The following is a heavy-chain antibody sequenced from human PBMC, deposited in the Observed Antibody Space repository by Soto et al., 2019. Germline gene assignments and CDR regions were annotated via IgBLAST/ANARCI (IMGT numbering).Heavy chain of an antibody. D-gene: IGHD3-9*01. CDR3: ARAGHLIYDILTGYYSPAIFDY. CDR2: IGTAGDT. V-gene: IGHV3-13*01. CDR1: GFTFSSYD. Sequence: GGSLRLSCAASGFTFSSYDMHWVRQATGKGLEWVSAIGTAGDTYYPGSVKGRFTISRENAKNSLYLQMNSLRAEDTAVYYCARAGHLIYDILTGYYSPAIFDYWGQGTLVTVSS. J-gene: IGHJ4*02.